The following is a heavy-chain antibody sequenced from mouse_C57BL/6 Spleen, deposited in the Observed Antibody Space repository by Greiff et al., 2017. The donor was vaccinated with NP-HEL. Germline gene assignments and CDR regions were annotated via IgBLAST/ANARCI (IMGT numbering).Heavy chain of an antibody. CDR3: ARDGGWDMDD. CDR2: IDPSDSET. Sequence: QVQLQQPGAELVRPGSSVKLSCKASGYTFTSYWMHWVKQRPIQGLEWIGNIDPSDSETHYNQKFKDKATLTVDKSSSTAYMQLSSLTSEDSAVYYGARDGGWDMDDWGTGTTVTVSS. V-gene: IGHV1-52*01. CDR1: GYTFTSYW. J-gene: IGHJ1*03. D-gene: IGHD4-1*01.